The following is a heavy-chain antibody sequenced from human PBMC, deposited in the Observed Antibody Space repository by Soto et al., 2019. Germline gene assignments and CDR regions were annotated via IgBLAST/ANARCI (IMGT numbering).Heavy chain of an antibody. D-gene: IGHD3-22*01. Sequence: TLSLTCTVSGGSISSYYWSWIRQPPGKGLEWIGYIYYSGSTNYNPSLKSRVTIYVDTSKNQFSLKLSSVTAADTAVYYCARHEAVSSVSYYGMDVWGQGTTVTVSS. J-gene: IGHJ6*02. V-gene: IGHV4-59*08. CDR1: GGSISSYY. CDR2: IYYSGST. CDR3: ARHEAVSSVSYYGMDV.